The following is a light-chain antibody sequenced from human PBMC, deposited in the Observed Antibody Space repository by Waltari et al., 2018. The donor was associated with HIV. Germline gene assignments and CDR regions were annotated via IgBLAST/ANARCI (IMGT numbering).Light chain of an antibody. CDR3: QVWDSSSDHPGV. CDR2: DDS. Sequence: SYVLTQPPSVSVAPGQPDRITRGGNNMGSKSVNWYQQKPGQAPVLVVYDDSDRPSGIPERFSGSNSGNTATLTISRVEAGDEADYYCQVWDSSSDHPGVFGGGTKLTVL. CDR1: NMGSKS. J-gene: IGLJ3*02. V-gene: IGLV3-21*02.